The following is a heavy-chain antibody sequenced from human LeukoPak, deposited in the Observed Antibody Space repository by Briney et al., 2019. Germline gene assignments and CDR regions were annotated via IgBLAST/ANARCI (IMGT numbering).Heavy chain of an antibody. V-gene: IGHV4-30-2*02. Sequence: SETLSLTCAVSGGSISSGGYSWSWIRQPPGKGLEWIGYIYHSGSTYYNPSLKSRVTISVDRSKNQLSLRLNSVTAADTAVYYCVRTAGRDGGYWGQGALVTVSS. CDR2: IYHSGST. D-gene: IGHD1-1*01. CDR3: VRTAGRDGGY. J-gene: IGHJ4*02. CDR1: GGSISSGGYS.